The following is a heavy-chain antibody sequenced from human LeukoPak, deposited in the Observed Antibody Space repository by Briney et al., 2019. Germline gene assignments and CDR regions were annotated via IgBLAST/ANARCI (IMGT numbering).Heavy chain of an antibody. Sequence: GGSLRLSCAVSGFTFSNYDMHWVRQAPGKGLEWVSYISSSSDTIYYADSVKGRFTISRDNAKNSLYLQMNSLRDEDTAVYYCARDKVDAVVPTAFDCWGQGTLVTVSS. J-gene: IGHJ4*02. CDR2: ISSSSDTI. CDR1: GFTFSNYD. CDR3: ARDKVDAVVPTAFDC. D-gene: IGHD5-12*01. V-gene: IGHV3-48*02.